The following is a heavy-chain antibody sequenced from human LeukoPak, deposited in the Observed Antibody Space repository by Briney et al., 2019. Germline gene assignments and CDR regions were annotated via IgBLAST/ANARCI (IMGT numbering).Heavy chain of an antibody. V-gene: IGHV3-15*01. D-gene: IGHD3-10*01. CDR1: GFNFSNAW. J-gene: IGHJ6*02. CDR2: IKSKTDGGTT. Sequence: PVGTLRLSCAASGFNFSNAWMSWIRQAPGKGLEWVGRIKSKTDGGTTDYAAPVKGRFTISRDDSKNTLYLQMNSLKTEDTAVYYCTTPPFQAYMVRGVKNYYYGMDVWGQGTTVTVSS. CDR3: TTPPFQAYMVRGVKNYYYGMDV.